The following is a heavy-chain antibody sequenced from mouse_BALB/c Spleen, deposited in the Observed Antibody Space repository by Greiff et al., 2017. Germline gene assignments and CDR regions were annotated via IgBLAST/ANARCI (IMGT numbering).Heavy chain of an antibody. CDR1: GFTFSSFG. D-gene: IGHD2-1*01. Sequence: DVMLVESGGGLVQPGGSRKLSCAASGFTFSSFGMHWVRQAPEKGLEWVAYISSGSSTIYYADTVKGRFTISRDNPKNTLFLQMTSLRSEDTAMYYCARKKDGNYAMDYWGQGTSVTVSS. V-gene: IGHV5-17*02. J-gene: IGHJ4*01. CDR3: ARKKDGNYAMDY. CDR2: ISSGSSTI.